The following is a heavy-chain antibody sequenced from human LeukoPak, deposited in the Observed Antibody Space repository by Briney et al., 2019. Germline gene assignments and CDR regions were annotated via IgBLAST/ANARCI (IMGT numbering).Heavy chain of an antibody. J-gene: IGHJ4*02. V-gene: IGHV3-7*01. Sequence: GGSLRLSCAASGFTFGSNRMSWVRQAPGKGLEWVANIKKDGSEKYYVDSVKGRFTISRDNAKNTLYLQMNSLRAEDTAVYYCARAGGFGYYFDYWGQGTLVTVSS. CDR1: GFTFGSNR. CDR3: ARAGGFGYYFDY. CDR2: IKKDGSEK. D-gene: IGHD3-10*01.